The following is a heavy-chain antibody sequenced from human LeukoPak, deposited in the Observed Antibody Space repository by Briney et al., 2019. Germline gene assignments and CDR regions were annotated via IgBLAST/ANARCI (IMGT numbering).Heavy chain of an antibody. D-gene: IGHD6-19*01. CDR2: IHARGST. CDR3: ARGDRAVAGAWGWFDP. V-gene: IGHV4-4*07. Sequence: SETLSLTCTVSNGSISSYYWSWIRQPAGKGLEWIGRIHARGSTNYNPSLKSRVTISVDKPKNQFSLKLNSVTAADTAIYFCARGDRAVAGAWGWFDPGGQGTLVTVSS. CDR1: NGSISSYY. J-gene: IGHJ5*02.